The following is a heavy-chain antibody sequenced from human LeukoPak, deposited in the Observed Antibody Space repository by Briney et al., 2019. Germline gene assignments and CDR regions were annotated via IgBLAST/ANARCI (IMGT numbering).Heavy chain of an antibody. CDR2: IKQDGSEK. D-gene: IGHD6-13*01. CDR3: ERVAAAVPDQ. J-gene: IGHJ5*02. CDR1: GFTFTTYW. V-gene: IGHV3-7*04. Sequence: GGSLRLSCAASGFTFTTYWMSWVRQAPGKGLEWVANIKQDGSEKYYMDSVKGRFTISRDNAKNSLYRQMSSLRAEDTAVYYYERVAAAVPDQWGQGTLVTVSS.